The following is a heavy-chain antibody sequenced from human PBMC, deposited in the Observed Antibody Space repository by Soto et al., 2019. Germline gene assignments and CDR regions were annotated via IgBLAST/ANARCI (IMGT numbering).Heavy chain of an antibody. CDR1: GFTFSSYW. J-gene: IGHJ3*02. Sequence: ESGGGLVQPGGSLRLSCAASGFTFSSYWMSWVRQAPGKGLEWVANIKQDGSEKYYVDSVKGRFTISRDNAKNSLYLQMNSLRTEDTAVYYCARECLGYCSSTSCCDAFDIWGQGTMVTVSS. CDR3: ARECLGYCSSTSCCDAFDI. CDR2: IKQDGSEK. D-gene: IGHD2-2*01. V-gene: IGHV3-7*01.